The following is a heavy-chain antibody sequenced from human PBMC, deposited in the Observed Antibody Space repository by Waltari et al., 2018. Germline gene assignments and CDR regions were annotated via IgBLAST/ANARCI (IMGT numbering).Heavy chain of an antibody. Sequence: EVRLVQSGAEVKQPGESRKISCQASGYTFSDYWLGWVRQVPGKGLEWMGGIYPGDSDTQYSPTFQGQVTISVDKSIGTAYLHWSSLKASDTAVYYCARRRGDYSDFNYWGQGTLVTVSS. D-gene: IGHD4-4*01. J-gene: IGHJ4*02. CDR3: ARRRGDYSDFNY. CDR2: IYPGDSDT. CDR1: GYTFSDYW. V-gene: IGHV5-51*01.